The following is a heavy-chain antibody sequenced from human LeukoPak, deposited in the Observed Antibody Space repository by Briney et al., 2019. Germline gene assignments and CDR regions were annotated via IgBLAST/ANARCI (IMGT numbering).Heavy chain of an antibody. CDR3: ARGHGSPSWFDP. Sequence: SETLSLTCTVSGGSINSRGYYWSWIRQPAGKGLEWIGRVYFSGSTNYNPSLKSRVTISVDTSKNQFSLKLSSVTAADTAVYYCARGHGSPSWFDPWGQGTLVTVSS. CDR1: GGSINSRGYY. D-gene: IGHD1-26*01. CDR2: VYFSGST. J-gene: IGHJ5*02. V-gene: IGHV4-61*02.